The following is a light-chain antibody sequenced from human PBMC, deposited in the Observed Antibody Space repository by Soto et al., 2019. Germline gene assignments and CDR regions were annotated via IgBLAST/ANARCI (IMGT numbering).Light chain of an antibody. J-gene: IGLJ3*02. CDR1: SSDVGSYNL. Sequence: QSALTQPASVSGSPGQSITISCTGTSSDVGSYNLVSWYQRHPGRAPKLMVYEGSRRPSGVSNRFSGSKSGNTAYLTISGLQAEDEADYFCYSYACPGGHGVFGGGTKLTVL. V-gene: IGLV2-23*01. CDR3: YSYACPGGHGV. CDR2: EGS.